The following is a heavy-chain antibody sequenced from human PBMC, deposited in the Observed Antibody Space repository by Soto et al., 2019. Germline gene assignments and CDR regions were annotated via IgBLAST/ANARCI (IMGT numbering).Heavy chain of an antibody. V-gene: IGHV3-23*01. J-gene: IGHJ4*02. CDR1: GFTFSSSA. D-gene: IGHD1-20*01. Sequence: PGGSLRLSCAASGFTFSSSAMSWVRQAPGKGLEWVSLISVPGGSANYADSVKGRFTISIDNSKNTVYLQMNSLRAEDTAVYYCGGHWYNYWGQVTLVTVSS. CDR3: GGHWYNY. CDR2: ISVPGGSA.